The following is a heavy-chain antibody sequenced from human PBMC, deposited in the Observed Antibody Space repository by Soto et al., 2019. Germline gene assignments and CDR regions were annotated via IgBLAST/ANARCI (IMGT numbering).Heavy chain of an antibody. Sequence: GGSLRLSCAASGFIVSTNYMTWVRQAPGKGLEWVSVIHSDESTHYADTVKGRFTISRDNSKNTLFLQLNSLRAEDTAVYYCATEAGSSRYYYGLDVWGQGTTVTVSS. J-gene: IGHJ6*02. D-gene: IGHD6-6*01. CDR2: IHSDEST. CDR1: GFIVSTNY. CDR3: ATEAGSSRYYYGLDV. V-gene: IGHV3-53*01.